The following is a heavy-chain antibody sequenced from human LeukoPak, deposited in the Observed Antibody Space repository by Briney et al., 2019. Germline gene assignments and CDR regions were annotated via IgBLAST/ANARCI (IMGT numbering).Heavy chain of an antibody. CDR1: GGSIISYY. CDR2: IYTSGSP. J-gene: IGHJ4*02. CDR3: ARDLDD. V-gene: IGHV4-4*07. Sequence: SETLSLTCTVSGGSIISYYWSWIRQPAGKGLEWIGRIYTSGSPNYNPSLKSRVPMSVHTSKNQFSLKLSSVTAADTGVHYCARDLDDWGQGTLVTVSS. D-gene: IGHD3-3*01.